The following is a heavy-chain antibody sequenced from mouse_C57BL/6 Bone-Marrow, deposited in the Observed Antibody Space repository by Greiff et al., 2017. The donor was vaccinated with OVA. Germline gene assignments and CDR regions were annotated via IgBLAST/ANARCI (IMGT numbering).Heavy chain of an antibody. Sequence: EVKVEESGPGMVKPSQSLSLTCTVTGYSITSGYDWHWIRHFPGNKLEWMGYISYSGSTNYNPSLKSRISITHDTSKNHFFLKLNSVTTEDTATYYCAREGFYYGSSAWFAYWGQGTLVTVSA. CDR2: ISYSGST. V-gene: IGHV3-1*01. CDR1: GYSITSGYD. J-gene: IGHJ3*01. D-gene: IGHD1-1*01. CDR3: AREGFYYGSSAWFAY.